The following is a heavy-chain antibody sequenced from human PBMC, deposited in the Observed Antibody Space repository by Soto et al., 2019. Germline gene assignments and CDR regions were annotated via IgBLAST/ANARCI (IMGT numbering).Heavy chain of an antibody. CDR2: ISASGGST. CDR3: ATLWGQRSPKFDY. V-gene: IGHV3-23*01. CDR1: GFTFSTYA. Sequence: EVQLLQSGGGLVQPGGSLRLSCAASGFTFSTYAMTWVRQAPGKGLEWVSAISASGGSTYYADSVKGRFTISRDNSKNTLYLQMNSLRAEDPAVYYCATLWGQRSPKFDYWGQGTLVTVSS. J-gene: IGHJ4*02. D-gene: IGHD2-21*01.